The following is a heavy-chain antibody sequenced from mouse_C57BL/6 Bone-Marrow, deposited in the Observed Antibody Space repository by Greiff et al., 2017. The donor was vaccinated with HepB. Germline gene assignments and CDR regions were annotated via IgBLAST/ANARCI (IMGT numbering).Heavy chain of an antibody. CDR2: ISDGGSYT. D-gene: IGHD2-4*01. Sequence: VQLVQSGGGLVKPGGSLKLSCAASGFTFSSYAMSWVRQTPGQSLEWIATISDGGSYTYYPNNFKGRFTISRDNAKNNPYLQMSHLKSEDTAVYYCARGRYDYSWFAYWGQGTLVTVSA. CDR1: GFTFSSYA. J-gene: IGHJ3*01. V-gene: IGHV5-4*01. CDR3: ARGRYDYSWFAY.